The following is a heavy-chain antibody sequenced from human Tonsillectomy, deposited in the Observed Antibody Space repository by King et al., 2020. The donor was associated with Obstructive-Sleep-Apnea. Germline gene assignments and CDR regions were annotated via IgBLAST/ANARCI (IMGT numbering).Heavy chain of an antibody. Sequence: GQLVQSGGGVVQPGRSLRLSCAASGFTFSSYAMHWVRQAPGKGLEWVAVISYDGSNKYYADSVKGRFTIFRDNSKNTLYLQMNSLRAEDTAVYYCARETQLRPGPTIQAPDYWGQGTLVTVSS. D-gene: IGHD5-18*01. CDR1: GFTFSSYA. J-gene: IGHJ4*02. CDR2: ISYDGSNK. CDR3: ARETQLRPGPTIQAPDY. V-gene: IGHV3-30*04.